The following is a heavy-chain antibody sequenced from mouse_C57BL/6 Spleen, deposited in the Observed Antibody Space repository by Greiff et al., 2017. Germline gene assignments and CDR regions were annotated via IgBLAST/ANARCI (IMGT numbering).Heavy chain of an antibody. J-gene: IGHJ3*01. V-gene: IGHV7-3*01. CDR3: ARYTGWFAY. Sequence: EVNLVESGGGLVQPGGSLSLSCAASGFTFTDYYMSWVRQPPGKALEWLGFIRNKANGYTTEYSASVKGRFTISRDNSQSILYLQMNALRAEDSATYYCARYTGWFAYWGQGTLVTVSA. D-gene: IGHD4-1*01. CDR1: GFTFTDYY. CDR2: IRNKANGYTT.